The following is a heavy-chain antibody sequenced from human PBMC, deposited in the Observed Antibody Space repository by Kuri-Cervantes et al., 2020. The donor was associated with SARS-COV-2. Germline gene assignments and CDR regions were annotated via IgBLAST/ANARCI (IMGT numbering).Heavy chain of an antibody. CDR1: GFTFSSYS. Sequence: GGSLRLSCAASGFTFSSYSMNWVRQAPGKGLEWVSSISSSSSYIYYADSVKGRFTISRDNAKNSLYLQMNSLRDEDTAVYYCARESRDAYNLGSFDLWGRGTLVTVSS. V-gene: IGHV3-21*01. D-gene: IGHD5-24*01. CDR3: ARESRDAYNLGSFDL. J-gene: IGHJ2*01. CDR2: ISSSSSYI.